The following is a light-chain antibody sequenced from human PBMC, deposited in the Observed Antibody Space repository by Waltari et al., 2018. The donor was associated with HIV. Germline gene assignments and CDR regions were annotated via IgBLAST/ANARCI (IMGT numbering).Light chain of an antibody. Sequence: QPVLTQPPSVSAAPGQRVTISCSGSRPTIGSEDVSGYPQLPGTAPKLLIFDNYKRPSGIPDRFSGSKSGTSATLGITGLQTGDEADYYCGTWDSGLSAVVFGGGTKLTVL. CDR1: RPTIGSED. V-gene: IGLV1-51*01. CDR2: DNY. J-gene: IGLJ3*02. CDR3: GTWDSGLSAVV.